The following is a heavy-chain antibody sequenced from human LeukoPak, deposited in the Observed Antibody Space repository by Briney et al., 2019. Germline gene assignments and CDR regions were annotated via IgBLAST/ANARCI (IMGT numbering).Heavy chain of an antibody. CDR1: GFTFSSYA. CDR3: GRGGAYSDY. V-gene: IGHV3-66*01. D-gene: IGHD2-21*01. J-gene: IGHJ4*02. Sequence: PGGSLRLSCAASGFTFSSYAMSWVRQAPGKGLVWVSVIYSGGSTYYADSVKGRFTISRDNSKNTLYLQMNSLRANDTAVYYCGRGGAYSDYWGQGTLVTVSS. CDR2: IYSGGST.